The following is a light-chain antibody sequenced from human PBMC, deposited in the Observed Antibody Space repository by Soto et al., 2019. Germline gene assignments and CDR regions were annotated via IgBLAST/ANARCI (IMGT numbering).Light chain of an antibody. J-gene: IGKJ1*01. CDR3: QQYGSSPWT. CDR1: QTIRSNY. CDR2: GAS. V-gene: IGKV3-20*01. Sequence: ETVLTQSPGTLSLSPGERATLACRASQTIRSNYLAWYRQTPGQAPRLLIYGASNRATGIADRFSGSGSGXXXXLXISXLXPXDFALYYCQQYGSSPWTFGQGTKVEIK.